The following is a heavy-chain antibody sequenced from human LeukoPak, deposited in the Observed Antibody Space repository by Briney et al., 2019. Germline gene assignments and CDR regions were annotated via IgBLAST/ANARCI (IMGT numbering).Heavy chain of an antibody. V-gene: IGHV1-69*05. Sequence: SVKVSCKASGGTFSSYAISWVRQAPGQGLEWMGGIIPIFGTANYAQKFQGRVTITTDESTSTAYMELSSLRSEDTAVYYCARDQSPSRLNYYDGSGYMGWFDPWGQGILVTVSS. CDR1: GGTFSSYA. CDR3: ARDQSPSRLNYYDGSGYMGWFDP. CDR2: IIPIFGTA. D-gene: IGHD3-22*01. J-gene: IGHJ5*02.